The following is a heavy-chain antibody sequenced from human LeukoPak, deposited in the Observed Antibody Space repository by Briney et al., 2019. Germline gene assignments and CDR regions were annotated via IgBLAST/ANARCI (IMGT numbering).Heavy chain of an antibody. Sequence: GGSLRLSCAASGFTFSSYGMHWVRQAPGKGLEWVAVISYDGSNKYYADSVKGRFTISRDNSKNTLYLQMNSLRAEDTAVYYCARGGEWKWLPPTYYYYYMDVWGKGTTVTISS. CDR1: GFTFSSYG. D-gene: IGHD3-22*01. J-gene: IGHJ6*03. CDR3: ARGGEWKWLPPTYYYYYMDV. V-gene: IGHV3-30*03. CDR2: ISYDGSNK.